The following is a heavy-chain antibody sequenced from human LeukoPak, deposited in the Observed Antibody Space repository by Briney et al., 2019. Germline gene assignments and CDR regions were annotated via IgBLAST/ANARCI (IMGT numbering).Heavy chain of an antibody. Sequence: SETLSLTCTVSGGSISSYYWSWIRQPPGKGLEWIGYIHYSGSTNYNPSLKSRVTISVETSQNQFSMKLSSVTAADTAVYYRARHFDYYDSSGYYNGYYFDYWGQGTLVTVSS. CDR1: GGSISSYY. CDR2: IHYSGST. V-gene: IGHV4-59*08. CDR3: ARHFDYYDSSGYYNGYYFDY. J-gene: IGHJ4*02. D-gene: IGHD3-22*01.